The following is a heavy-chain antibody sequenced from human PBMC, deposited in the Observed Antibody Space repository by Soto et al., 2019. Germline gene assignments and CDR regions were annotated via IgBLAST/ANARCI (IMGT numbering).Heavy chain of an antibody. CDR3: ARDQDVNYYYYGMDV. J-gene: IGHJ6*02. V-gene: IGHV1-2*02. Sequence: ASVKVSFKASGYTFTGYYMHWLRQAPGQGLEWMGWINPNSGGTNYAQKFQGRVTMTRDTSISTAYMELSRLRSDDTAVYYCARDQDVNYYYYGMDVWGQGTTVTVSS. CDR2: INPNSGGT. CDR1: GYTFTGYY. D-gene: IGHD3-16*01.